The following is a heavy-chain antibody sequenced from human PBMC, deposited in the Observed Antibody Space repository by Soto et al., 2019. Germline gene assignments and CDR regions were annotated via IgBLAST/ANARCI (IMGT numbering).Heavy chain of an antibody. CDR1: GYTFTSYA. CDR2: INAGNGNT. Sequence: QVQLVQSGAEVKKPGASVKVSCKASGYTFTSYAMHWVRQAPGQRLEWMGWINAGNGNTKYSQKFQGRVTITRDTSASTAYMELSSLRSEDTAVYYCARGLNGYLHYFDYWGQGILVTVSS. V-gene: IGHV1-3*01. CDR3: ARGLNGYLHYFDY. J-gene: IGHJ4*02. D-gene: IGHD5-18*01.